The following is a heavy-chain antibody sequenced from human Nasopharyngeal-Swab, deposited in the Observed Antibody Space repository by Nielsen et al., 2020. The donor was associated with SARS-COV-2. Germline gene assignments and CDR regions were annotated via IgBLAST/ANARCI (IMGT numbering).Heavy chain of an antibody. CDR2: IRQDAREQ. Sequence: GGSLRLSCAASGFPFRNHYMTWLRQPPGKGLEWVANIRQDAREQFYVDSVKGRFTISRDNAKNSVFLQMNSLRSEDTAVYFCARESVVAGMDDAPDLWGRGTMVTVSS. CDR3: ARESVVAGMDDAPDL. D-gene: IGHD2-15*01. CDR1: GFPFRNHY. J-gene: IGHJ3*01. V-gene: IGHV3-7*04.